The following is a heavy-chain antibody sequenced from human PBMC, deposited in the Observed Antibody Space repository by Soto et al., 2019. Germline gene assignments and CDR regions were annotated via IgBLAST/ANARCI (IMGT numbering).Heavy chain of an antibody. V-gene: IGHV4-34*01. CDR2: VNDSGST. D-gene: IGHD1-26*01. Sequence: PSETLSLTCSVYGGSFTVNYRSWIRQPPGKGLEWIGEVNDSGSTNFNPSLKSRVTISVDTSKKQFTLKLTSVTAADTAVYYCATDSATSYFGMDVWGHGTTVTVSS. CDR3: ATDSATSYFGMDV. CDR1: GGSFTVNY. J-gene: IGHJ6*02.